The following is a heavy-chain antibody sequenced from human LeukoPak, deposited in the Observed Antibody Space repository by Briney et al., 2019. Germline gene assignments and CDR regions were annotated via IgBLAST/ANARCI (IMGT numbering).Heavy chain of an antibody. CDR3: ARGDEVVAADYYYYMDV. D-gene: IGHD2-15*01. J-gene: IGHJ6*03. CDR2: ISYDGSNK. CDR1: GFTFSSYA. Sequence: PGRSLRLSCAASGFTFSSYAMHWVRQAPGKGLEWVAVISYDGSNKYYADSVKGRFTISRDNSKNSLYLQMNSLRAEDTAVYYCARGDEVVAADYYYYMDVWGKGTTVTISS. V-gene: IGHV3-30*04.